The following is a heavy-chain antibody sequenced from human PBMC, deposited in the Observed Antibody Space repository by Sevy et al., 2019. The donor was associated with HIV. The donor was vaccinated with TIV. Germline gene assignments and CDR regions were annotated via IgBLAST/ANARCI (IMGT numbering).Heavy chain of an antibody. J-gene: IGHJ6*03. CDR1: GFTFSDHY. CDR2: IRNRPNTYTT. V-gene: IGHV3-72*01. CDR3: VRGPNCGVGGCQQISPYCLDV. D-gene: IGHD2-21*01. Sequence: GGSRRPSCAPSGFTFSDHYVDGVRQAPGRGLEWVGGIRNRPNTYTTEYAASGEGRFTISRDDSRNSLYLQMNSLKTEDSAVYYCVRGPNCGVGGCQQISPYCLDVWGKGATVTVSS.